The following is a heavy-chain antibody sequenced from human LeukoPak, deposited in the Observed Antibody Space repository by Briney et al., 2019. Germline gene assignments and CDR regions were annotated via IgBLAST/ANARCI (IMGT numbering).Heavy chain of an antibody. CDR3: ARSLAYCGGDYYRPMPY. Sequence: ASVKVSCKASGYTFTGYYMHWVRQAPGQGLEWMGWINPNSGGTNYAQKFQGRVTMTRDTSISTAYMELSRLRSDDTAVYYCARSLAYCGGDYYRPMPYWGQGTLVTVSS. J-gene: IGHJ4*02. CDR2: INPNSGGT. CDR1: GYTFTGYY. V-gene: IGHV1-2*02. D-gene: IGHD2-21*02.